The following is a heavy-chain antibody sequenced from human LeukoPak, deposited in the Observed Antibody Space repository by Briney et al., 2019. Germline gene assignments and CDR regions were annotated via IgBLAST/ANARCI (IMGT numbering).Heavy chain of an antibody. CDR1: GYTFTSYG. CDR3: ARDYGSGRKNWFDP. V-gene: IGHV1-18*01. Sequence: ASVKVSCKASGYTFTSYGISWVRQAPGQGLEWMGWISAYSGNTNYAQKLQGRVTMTTDTSTSTAYMELRSLRFDDTAVYYCARDYGSGRKNWFDPWGQGTLVTVSS. CDR2: ISAYSGNT. J-gene: IGHJ5*02. D-gene: IGHD3-10*01.